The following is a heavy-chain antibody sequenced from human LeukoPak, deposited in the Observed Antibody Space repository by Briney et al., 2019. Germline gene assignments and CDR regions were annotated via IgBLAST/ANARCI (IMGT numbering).Heavy chain of an antibody. V-gene: IGHV3-33*03. CDR3: AKVSYHYYGSGSYVLDY. Sequence: GGSLRLSCAASGFTFRSYGMHWVRQAPGKGLEWVAAIWYDGSNKYYADSVKGRFTISRDNSKNTLYLQMNSLRAEDTAVYYCAKVSYHYYGSGSYVLDYWGQGTLVTVSS. CDR2: IWYDGSNK. J-gene: IGHJ4*02. CDR1: GFTFRSYG. D-gene: IGHD3-10*01.